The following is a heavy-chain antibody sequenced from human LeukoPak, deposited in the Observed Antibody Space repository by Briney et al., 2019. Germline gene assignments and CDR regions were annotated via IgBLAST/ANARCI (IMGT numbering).Heavy chain of an antibody. CDR3: VRVGGAFDI. Sequence: GGSLRLSCAACGFNFSIYSMNWVRQAPGKGMEWVSYISSSTGTIYYVDSVKGRFTISRDNAKNSLYLQMNSLRAEDTAIYYCVRVGGAFDIWGQGTMVTVSS. CDR1: GFNFSIYS. J-gene: IGHJ3*02. D-gene: IGHD3-16*01. V-gene: IGHV3-48*01. CDR2: ISSSTGTI.